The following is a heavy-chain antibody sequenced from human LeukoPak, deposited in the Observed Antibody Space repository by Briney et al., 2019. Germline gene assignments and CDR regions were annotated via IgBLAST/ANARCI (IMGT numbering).Heavy chain of an antibody. V-gene: IGHV3-30*18. Sequence: GGSLRLSCEASGFTFHDSYMTWIRQAPGKGLEWVAVISYDGSNKYYADSVKGRFTISRDNSKNTLYLQMNSLRAEDTAVYYCAKVSGMSSPFDYWGQGTLVTVSS. CDR2: ISYDGSNK. CDR3: AKVSGMSSPFDY. D-gene: IGHD3-10*01. CDR1: GFTFHDSY. J-gene: IGHJ4*02.